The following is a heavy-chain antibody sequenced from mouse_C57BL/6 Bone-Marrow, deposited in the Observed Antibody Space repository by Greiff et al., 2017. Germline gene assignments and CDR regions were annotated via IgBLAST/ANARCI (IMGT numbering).Heavy chain of an antibody. CDR3: ARDGETAQAFYAMDY. V-gene: IGHV5-4*01. J-gene: IGHJ4*01. CDR1: GFTFSSYA. CDR2: ISDGGSYT. D-gene: IGHD3-2*02. Sequence: EVKLVESGGGLVKPGGSLKLSCAASGFTFSSYAMSWVRPTPEKRLEWVATISDGGSYTYYPDNVKGRFTISRDNAKNNLYLQMSQLKSEDTAMYYCARDGETAQAFYAMDYWGQGTSVTVSS.